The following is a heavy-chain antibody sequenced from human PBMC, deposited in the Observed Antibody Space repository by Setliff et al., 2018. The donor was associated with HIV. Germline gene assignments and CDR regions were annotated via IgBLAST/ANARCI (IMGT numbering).Heavy chain of an antibody. Sequence: ASVKVSCKASATFTNVDIHWLRRATGQGLEWMGWMNPNSGVSGYGQKFQGRVTMTRDTSISTAYMELSSLTSEDAAVYYCARGKGVGGVIITGGLDVWGKGTTVTVSS. CDR1: ATFTNVD. J-gene: IGHJ6*04. V-gene: IGHV1-8*01. CDR2: MNPNSGVS. D-gene: IGHD3-10*01. CDR3: ARGKGVGGVIITGGLDV.